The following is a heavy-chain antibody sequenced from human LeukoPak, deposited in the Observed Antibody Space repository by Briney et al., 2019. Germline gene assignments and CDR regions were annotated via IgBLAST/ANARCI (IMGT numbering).Heavy chain of an antibody. V-gene: IGHV3-30*18. J-gene: IGHJ4*02. D-gene: IGHD4-17*01. CDR2: ISDDGRSK. CDR3: AKRPSDYGDYVSYFDY. Sequence: GGSLRLSCAASGFSFISYGMHWVRQAPGKGLGWVGVISDDGRSKDYADSVKGRFTIYRDNSKDTLYLHMNSLRDEDTAAYYCAKRPSDYGDYVSYFDYWGQGTLVTVSS. CDR1: GFSFISYG.